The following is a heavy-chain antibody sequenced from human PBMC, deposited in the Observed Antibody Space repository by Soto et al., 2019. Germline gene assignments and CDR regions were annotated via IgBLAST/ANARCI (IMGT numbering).Heavy chain of an antibody. CDR2: IYYSGST. J-gene: IGHJ4*02. V-gene: IGHV4-39*07. CDR3: ARGGYYDSSGYYGY. D-gene: IGHD3-22*01. Sequence: SETLSLTCTVSGGSISSSSYYWGWIRQPPGKGLEWIGSIYYSGSTYYNPSLKSRVTISVDTSKNQFSLKLSSVTAADTAVYYCARGGYYDSSGYYGYWGQATLVTVSS. CDR1: GGSISSSSYY.